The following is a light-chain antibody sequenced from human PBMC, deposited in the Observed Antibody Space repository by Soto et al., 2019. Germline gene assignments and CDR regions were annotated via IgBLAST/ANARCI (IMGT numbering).Light chain of an antibody. CDR3: QQYKVYPYT. J-gene: IGKJ2*01. CDR2: DFS. CDR1: QSLTGR. Sequence: DIQMTQSPSTLSASIGDRVTLTCRASQSLTGRLAWYQQKPGRPPKLLIYDFSILESGVPSRFSGSESGTEFTLTISSLRPDDFATFYCQQYKVYPYTFGQGTRLDI. V-gene: IGKV1-5*01.